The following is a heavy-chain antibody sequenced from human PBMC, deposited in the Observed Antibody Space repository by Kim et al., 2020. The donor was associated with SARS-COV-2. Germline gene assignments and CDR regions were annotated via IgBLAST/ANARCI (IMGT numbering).Heavy chain of an antibody. V-gene: IGHV3-23*03. CDR2: IYSGGSST. CDR3: AKGAGDWFPLVAFDI. D-gene: IGHD3-9*01. J-gene: IGHJ3*02. Sequence: GGSLRLSCAASGFTFSSYAMSWVRQAPGKGLEWVSVIYSGGSSTYYADSVKGRFTISGDNSKKTRYLQRNSLRAEDTAENYLAKGAGDWFPLVAFDI. CDR1: GFTFSSYA.